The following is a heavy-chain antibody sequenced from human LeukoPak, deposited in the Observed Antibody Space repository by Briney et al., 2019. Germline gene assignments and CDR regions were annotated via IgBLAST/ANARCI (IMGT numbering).Heavy chain of an antibody. D-gene: IGHD4-17*01. CDR1: GFTFSSCA. Sequence: GGSLRLSCAASGFTFSSCAMSWVRQAPGKGLEWVSAISGSGGSTYYADSAKGRFTISRGNSKNTLYLQMNSLRAEDTAVYYCAKEPDYGDSNWGQGTLVTVSS. J-gene: IGHJ4*02. CDR3: AKEPDYGDSN. V-gene: IGHV3-23*01. CDR2: ISGSGGST.